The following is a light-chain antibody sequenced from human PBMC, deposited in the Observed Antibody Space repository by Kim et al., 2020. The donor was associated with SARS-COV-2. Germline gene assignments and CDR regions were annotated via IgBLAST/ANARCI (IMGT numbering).Light chain of an antibody. CDR3: HSPANRGDHLV. J-gene: IGLJ3*02. V-gene: IGLV3-19*01. CDR2: GRN. CDR1: SLRTYY. Sequence: SSELTQDPAVSVALGQTVRITCQGDSLRTYYASWYQQKPGPAPILVFSGRNNRPSGIPDRFSGSSSGNTASLTVTGAQAVDEADYYCHSPANRGDHLVFG.